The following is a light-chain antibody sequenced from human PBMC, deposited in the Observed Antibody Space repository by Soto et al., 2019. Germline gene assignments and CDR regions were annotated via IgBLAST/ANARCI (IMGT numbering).Light chain of an antibody. J-gene: IGKJ4*01. CDR1: QGISSH. Sequence: AIRMTQSPSSFSASTGDRVTITCRARQGISSHLAWYQVKPGKAPRLLIYTASYLASGVPSRFSGSRSGTDLSLTITSLQSEDFAVYYCEHYFSYPLTFGGGTKVEIK. CDR2: TAS. CDR3: EHYFSYPLT. V-gene: IGKV1-8*01.